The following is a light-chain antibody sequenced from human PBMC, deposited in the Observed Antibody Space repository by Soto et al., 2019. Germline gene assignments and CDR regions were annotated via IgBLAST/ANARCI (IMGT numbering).Light chain of an antibody. V-gene: IGLV2-14*01. CDR1: SGFVGGYNY. CDR2: EVS. J-gene: IGLJ1*01. Sequence: QSVLAQPASVSGSPGQSITISCTGTSGFVGGYNYVPWYQQQSGKAPKLMIHEVSNRPSGVSNRFSGSKSGNTASLTISGLQAEEEADYYCSSYTSSRAYVFGIGTKVTVL. CDR3: SSYTSSRAYV.